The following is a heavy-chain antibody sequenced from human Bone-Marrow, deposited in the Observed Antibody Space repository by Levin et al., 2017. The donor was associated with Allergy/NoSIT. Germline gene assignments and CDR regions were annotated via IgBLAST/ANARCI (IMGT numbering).Heavy chain of an antibody. CDR3: AGSRGPGAGGIFDI. Sequence: SQTLSLTCAISGDRVSSDSAAWNWIRQSPTRGLEWLGRTYYRSKWYNDYAISVKSRITVDPDTSKNQFSLQLNFVTPEDTAVYYCAGSRGPGAGGIFDIWGQGTMVIVSS. J-gene: IGHJ3*02. CDR1: GDRVSSDSAA. D-gene: IGHD6-13*01. CDR2: TYYRSKWYN. V-gene: IGHV6-1*01.